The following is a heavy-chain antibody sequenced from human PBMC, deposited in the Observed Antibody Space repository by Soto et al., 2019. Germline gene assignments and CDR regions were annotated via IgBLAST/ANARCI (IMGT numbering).Heavy chain of an antibody. J-gene: IGHJ3*02. CDR2: IIPIFGTA. Sequence: SVKVSCKASGGTFSSYAISWVRQAPGLGLEWMGGIIPIFGTANYAQKFQGRVTITADESTSTAYMELSSLRSEDTAVYYCARGGYDSSGYYYNAFDIWGQGTMVTVSS. CDR1: GGTFSSYA. CDR3: ARGGYDSSGYYYNAFDI. V-gene: IGHV1-69*13. D-gene: IGHD3-22*01.